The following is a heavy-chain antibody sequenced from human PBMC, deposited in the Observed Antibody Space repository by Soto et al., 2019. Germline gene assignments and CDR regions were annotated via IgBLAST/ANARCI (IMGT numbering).Heavy chain of an antibody. CDR1: GFTFSSYG. J-gene: IGHJ4*02. CDR3: ASGSGSYSFDY. V-gene: IGHV3-33*01. CDR2: IWYDGSNK. Sequence: QVQLVESGGGVAQPGRSLRLSCAASGFTFSSYGMHWVRQAPGKGLEWVAVIWYDGSNKYYADSVKGRFTISRDNSKNTLYLQMNSLRAEDTAVYYCASGSGSYSFDYWGQGTLVTVSS. D-gene: IGHD3-10*01.